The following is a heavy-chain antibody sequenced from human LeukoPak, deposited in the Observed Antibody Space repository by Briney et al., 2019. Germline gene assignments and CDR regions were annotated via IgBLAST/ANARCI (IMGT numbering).Heavy chain of an antibody. CDR2: IWYDGSNK. V-gene: IGHV3-33*01. Sequence: HPGGSLRLSCAASGFTLSNYGMHWVRQAPGEGLEWVAVIWYDGSNKYYEDSVKGRFTISRDNSKNTLYLQMNSLRVEDTAMYYCARGRVGLDIWGQGTMVIVSA. CDR3: ARGRVGLDI. CDR1: GFTLSNYG. J-gene: IGHJ3*02.